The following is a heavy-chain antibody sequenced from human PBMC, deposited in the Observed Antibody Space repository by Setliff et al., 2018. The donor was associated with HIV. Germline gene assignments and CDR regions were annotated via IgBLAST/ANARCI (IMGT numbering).Heavy chain of an antibody. CDR1: GGSISSSNYY. CDR3: VTSSSWSSRLNF. V-gene: IGHV4-39*01. CDR2: IFYSGSA. J-gene: IGHJ4*02. Sequence: SSETLSLTCTVSGGSISSSNYYWGWIRQPPGKGREWIGSIFYSGSANYNPSLTSPVTISVDTSKNQFSLKLRSVTAADTAVYYCVTSSSWSSRLNFWGPGMLVTVSS. D-gene: IGHD2-2*01.